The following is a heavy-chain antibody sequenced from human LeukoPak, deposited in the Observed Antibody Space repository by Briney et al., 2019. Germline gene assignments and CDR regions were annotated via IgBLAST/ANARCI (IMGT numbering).Heavy chain of an antibody. Sequence: GGSLRLSCAASGFTFSSYWMHWVRQAPGKGLVWVSRINSDGSSTSYADCVKGRFTISRDNAKKSVYLHMSSLRAEDTALYYCARLSAYYYGSYFYYYMDVWGKGTTVTVSS. CDR1: GFTFSSYW. CDR2: INSDGSST. CDR3: ARLSAYYYGSYFYYYMDV. J-gene: IGHJ6*03. V-gene: IGHV3-74*01. D-gene: IGHD3-10*01.